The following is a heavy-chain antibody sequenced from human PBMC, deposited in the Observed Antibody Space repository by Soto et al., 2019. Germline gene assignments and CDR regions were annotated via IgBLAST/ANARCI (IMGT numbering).Heavy chain of an antibody. D-gene: IGHD2-2*01. J-gene: IGHJ4*02. Sequence: SETLSLTCTVSCYSISSGSYWAWIRQPPGKGPEWIASIYHGGTTFYNPSLESRITISVDTSNNQFSLKLTSVTAEDTAVYYCAKDRPSIVVVPAPDYWGQGTLVTVSS. CDR1: CYSISSGSY. V-gene: IGHV4-38-2*02. CDR3: AKDRPSIVVVPAPDY. CDR2: IYHGGTT.